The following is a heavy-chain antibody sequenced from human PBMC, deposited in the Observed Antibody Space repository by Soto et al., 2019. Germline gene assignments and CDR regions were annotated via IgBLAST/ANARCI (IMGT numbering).Heavy chain of an antibody. Sequence: SETLSLTCTVSGGSISSYYWSWIRQPPGKGLEWIGYIYYSGSTNYNPSLKSRVTISVDTSKNQFSLKLSSVTAADTAVYYCARAPKYCSSTSCSFDYWGQGTLVTVSS. CDR1: GGSISSYY. J-gene: IGHJ4*02. D-gene: IGHD2-2*01. V-gene: IGHV4-59*01. CDR3: ARAPKYCSSTSCSFDY. CDR2: IYYSGST.